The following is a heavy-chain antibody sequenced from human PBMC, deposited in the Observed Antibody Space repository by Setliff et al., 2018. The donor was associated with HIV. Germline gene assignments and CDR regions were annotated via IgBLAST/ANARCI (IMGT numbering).Heavy chain of an antibody. J-gene: IGHJ4*02. Sequence: SETLSLTCTVSGGSISGYYWSWIRQPPGKGLEWIGYIFYSGNTNYNPSLKSRVTISVDTSKNQFSLKLSSVTAADTTVYYCARQSDSSGCFPSWYFDYWAQGTLVTVSS. V-gene: IGHV4-59*08. D-gene: IGHD3-22*01. CDR1: GGSISGYY. CDR3: ARQSDSSGCFPSWYFDY. CDR2: IFYSGNT.